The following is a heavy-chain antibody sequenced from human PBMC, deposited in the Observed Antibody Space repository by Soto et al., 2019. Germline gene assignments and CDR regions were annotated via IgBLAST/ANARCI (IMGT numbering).Heavy chain of an antibody. Sequence: PSETLSLTCTVSGGSVSSGSHYWSWIRQPPGKGLEWIGYIHYGGSTNYNPSLKSRGTTSVDMSKNQFSLKLTSVTAADTAVDYCARERHRRYYNTVSVQAWFAPWVQVTLGTVSS. V-gene: IGHV4-61*01. D-gene: IGHD3-9*01. CDR2: IHYGGST. CDR1: GGSVSSGSHY. J-gene: IGHJ5*02. CDR3: ARERHRRYYNTVSVQAWFAP.